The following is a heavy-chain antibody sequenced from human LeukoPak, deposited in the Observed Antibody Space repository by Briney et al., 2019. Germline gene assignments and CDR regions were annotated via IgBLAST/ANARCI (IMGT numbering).Heavy chain of an antibody. CDR2: IYHSGST. CDR3: ATNRAGTYDRPFDI. J-gene: IGHJ3*02. CDR1: GGSISVYY. Sequence: SETLSLTCTVSGGSISVYYWSWIRQPPGKGLEWIGYIYHSGSTYYNPSLKSRVTISIDTSKNQFSLELSSVTATDTAVYFCATNRAGTYDRPFDIWGQGTMVTVSS. D-gene: IGHD1-26*01. V-gene: IGHV4-59*04.